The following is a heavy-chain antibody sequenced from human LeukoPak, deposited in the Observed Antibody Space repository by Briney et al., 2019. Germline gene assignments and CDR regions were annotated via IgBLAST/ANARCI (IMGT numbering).Heavy chain of an antibody. CDR2: IYTSGST. Sequence: SETLSLTCTVSGGSINNFYWSWIRQPPGKGLEWIGYIYTSGSTNYNPSLKSRVTISVDTSKNQFSLKLSSVTAADTAVYYCARHYGGNPDLFDYWGQGTLVTVSS. CDR3: ARHYGGNPDLFDY. V-gene: IGHV4-4*09. J-gene: IGHJ4*02. D-gene: IGHD4-23*01. CDR1: GGSINNFY.